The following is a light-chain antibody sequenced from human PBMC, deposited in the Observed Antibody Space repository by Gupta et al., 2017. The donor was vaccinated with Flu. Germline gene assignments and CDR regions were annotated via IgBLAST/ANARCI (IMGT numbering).Light chain of an antibody. Sequence: DIQMTQSPSTLSASVGDRVTITCRASQSISSWLAWYQQKPGKAPKLLIYKASSLESGVPSRFSGSGSGTEFTLTISSRQQDDFATYYCQQYKSYSPQTFGQGTKVEIK. CDR3: QQYKSYSPQT. CDR1: QSISSW. V-gene: IGKV1-5*03. CDR2: KAS. J-gene: IGKJ1*01.